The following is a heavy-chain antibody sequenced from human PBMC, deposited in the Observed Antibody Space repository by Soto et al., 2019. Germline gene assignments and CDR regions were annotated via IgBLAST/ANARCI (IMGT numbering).Heavy chain of an antibody. CDR1: GYSFTIYL. CDR3: ARLTKTGTSLSAFDI. V-gene: IGHV5-51*01. D-gene: IGHD1-7*01. Sequence: PGESLKISCKGSGYSFTIYLIGWVRQMPGKGLEWMGIIYPGDSDTRYSPSFQGQVTISADKSISTAYLQWGSLKASDTAMYYCARLTKTGTSLSAFDIWGQGTMVTVSS. CDR2: IYPGDSDT. J-gene: IGHJ3*02.